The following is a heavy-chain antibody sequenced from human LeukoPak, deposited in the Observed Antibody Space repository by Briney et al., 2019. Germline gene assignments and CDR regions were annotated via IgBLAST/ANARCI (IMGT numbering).Heavy chain of an antibody. Sequence: LRLSCAASGFTFSSYGMSWIRQPPGKGLEWIGEINHSGSTNYNPSLKSRVTISVDTSKNQFSLKLSSVTAADTAVYYCARGRMVRGVIDWGQGTLVTVSS. CDR1: GFTFSSYG. CDR3: ARGRMVRGVID. D-gene: IGHD3-10*01. V-gene: IGHV4-34*01. CDR2: INHSGST. J-gene: IGHJ4*02.